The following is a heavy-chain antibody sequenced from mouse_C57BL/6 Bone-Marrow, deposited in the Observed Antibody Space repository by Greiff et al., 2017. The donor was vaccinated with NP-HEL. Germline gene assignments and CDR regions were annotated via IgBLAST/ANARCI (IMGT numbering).Heavy chain of an antibody. CDR1: GFTFSSYA. CDR3: AREGDDYEAFDY. CDR2: ISDGGSYT. Sequence: EVNLVESGGGLVKPGGSLKLSCAASGFTFSSYAMSWVRQTPEKRLEWVATISDGGSYTYYPDNVKGRFTISRDNAKNNLYLQMSHLKSEDTAMYYCAREGDDYEAFDYWGQGTTLTVSS. V-gene: IGHV5-4*01. J-gene: IGHJ2*01. D-gene: IGHD2-4*01.